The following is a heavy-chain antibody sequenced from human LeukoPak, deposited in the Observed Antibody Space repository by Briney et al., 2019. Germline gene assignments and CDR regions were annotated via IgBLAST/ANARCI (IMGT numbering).Heavy chain of an antibody. V-gene: IGHV3-21*01. Sequence: GGSLRLSCAGSGFTFSDFSMIWVRQAPGKGLEWVSSIRRDSSDTRYAGSVMGRFTISRDNARNSLYLQMNSLRDEDTAVYYCARGHFGVVLDHWGRGILVTVSS. CDR1: GFTFSDFS. CDR2: IRRDSSDT. D-gene: IGHD3-3*01. J-gene: IGHJ4*02. CDR3: ARGHFGVVLDH.